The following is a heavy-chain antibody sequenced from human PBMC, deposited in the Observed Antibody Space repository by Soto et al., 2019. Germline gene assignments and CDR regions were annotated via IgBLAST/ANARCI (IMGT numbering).Heavy chain of an antibody. CDR2: IIPMYGPA. J-gene: IGHJ5*02. CDR3: ARVTAMVRGVIDNWFDP. Sequence: QVPLVQSGAEVKKPGSSVTVSCKASVGTFSSYAIHWVRQAPGQGLEWMGGIIPMYGPAKYAQRFQGRVTITAAESTTTVYMELTSLTSQDTAVYYCARVTAMVRGVIDNWFDPWGHGALVTGSS. V-gene: IGHV1-69*01. D-gene: IGHD3-10*01. CDR1: VGTFSSYA.